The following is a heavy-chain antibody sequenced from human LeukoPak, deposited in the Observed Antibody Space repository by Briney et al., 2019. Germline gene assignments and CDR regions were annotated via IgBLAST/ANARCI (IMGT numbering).Heavy chain of an antibody. D-gene: IGHD3-9*01. CDR1: GYTFSSYG. Sequence: GASVKLSCKASGYTFSSYGMSWVRQAPGQGLEWMGCISDYKGNKHFAQKVQGRDTMTTDTYKSTAYKDMRSLSSDDTAVYYCARDQAATNTQVRFCLDWGQGTLVTVSS. CDR3: ARDQAATNTQVRFCLD. CDR2: ISDYKGNK. J-gene: IGHJ4*02. V-gene: IGHV1-18*01.